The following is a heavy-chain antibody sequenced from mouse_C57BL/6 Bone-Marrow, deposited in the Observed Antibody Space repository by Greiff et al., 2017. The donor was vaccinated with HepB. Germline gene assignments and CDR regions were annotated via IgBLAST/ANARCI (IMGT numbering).Heavy chain of an antibody. CDR1: GYTFPSYW. J-gene: IGHJ4*01. Sequence: VPLQQPGAELVKPGASVKFSCKASGYTFPSYWMPWVKQRPGPGLEWIGMIPPNCGSTNYKEKFKSKATLTVDKSSSPAYMQRSSLTSEDSAVYYCAMRGYYTYYAMDYWGQGTSGTVSS. CDR2: IPPNCGST. D-gene: IGHD2-3*01. V-gene: IGHV1-64*01. CDR3: AMRGYYTYYAMDY.